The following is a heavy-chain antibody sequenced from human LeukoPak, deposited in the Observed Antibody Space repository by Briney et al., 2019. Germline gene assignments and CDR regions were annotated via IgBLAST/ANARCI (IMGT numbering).Heavy chain of an antibody. CDR2: AADSGST. V-gene: IGHV4-59*01. CDR1: GDSMSDYF. CDR3: ARHDCSSTSCYLGWFDP. J-gene: IGHJ5*02. D-gene: IGHD2-2*01. Sequence: SETLSLTCTVSGDSMSDYFWTWIRQPPGKGLEWIGHAADSGSTNYNPSLKSRVTISVETSKNQFSLKLKSVTAADTAVYYCARHDCSSTSCYLGWFDPWGQGTLVTVSS.